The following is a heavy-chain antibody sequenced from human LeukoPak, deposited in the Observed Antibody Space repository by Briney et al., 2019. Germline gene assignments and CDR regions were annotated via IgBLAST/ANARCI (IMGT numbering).Heavy chain of an antibody. Sequence: SETLSLTCTVSGDSISSGSYLWSWIRQPAGKGLEWIGRMYIGGDTNYNPSLKSRVTISLDTSKNQISLRLSSVTAADTAVYYCARDPRGVKAILGAFDIWGQGTTVTVSS. J-gene: IGHJ3*02. V-gene: IGHV4-61*02. CDR2: MYIGGDT. D-gene: IGHD2-21*01. CDR1: GDSISSGSYL. CDR3: ARDPRGVKAILGAFDI.